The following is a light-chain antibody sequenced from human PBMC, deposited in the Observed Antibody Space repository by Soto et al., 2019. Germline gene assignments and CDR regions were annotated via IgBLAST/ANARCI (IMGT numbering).Light chain of an antibody. CDR1: QSVTSNY. CDR2: AAS. V-gene: IGKV3-20*01. CDR3: QQYGSSVTWT. Sequence: EVVLTQSPGTVSLSPGERATLSCRASQSVTSNYLAWYQQKPGQAPRLLIYAASSRATGIPDRFSGSGSGTEFHLSISRLEPEDFAVYYCQQYGSSVTWTFGQGTKVEIK. J-gene: IGKJ1*01.